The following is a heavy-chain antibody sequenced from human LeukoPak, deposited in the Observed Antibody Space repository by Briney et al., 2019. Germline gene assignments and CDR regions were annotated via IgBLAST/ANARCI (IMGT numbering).Heavy chain of an antibody. V-gene: IGHV4-61*08. Sequence: PSETLSLTCTVSGGSISSGDYYWSWIRQPPGKGLEWIGYIYYSGSTNYNPSLKSRVTISVDTSKNQFSLKLSSVTAADTAVYYCASSSTRPRGGYSYGLDYWGQGTLVTVSS. CDR3: ASSSTRPRGGYSYGLDY. CDR1: GGSISSGDYY. CDR2: IYYSGST. D-gene: IGHD5-18*01. J-gene: IGHJ4*02.